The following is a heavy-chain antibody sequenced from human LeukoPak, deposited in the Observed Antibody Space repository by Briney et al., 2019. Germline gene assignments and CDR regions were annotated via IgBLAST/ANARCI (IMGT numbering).Heavy chain of an antibody. CDR2: IYYSGST. Sequence: SETLSLTCTVSGGSISSYYWSWIRQPPGKGLEWIGYIYYSGSTNYNPSLTSRVTISVDTSKNQFSLKLSSVTAADTAVYYCARESFDSSGSLGAYYYYYYMDVWGKGTTVTVSS. J-gene: IGHJ6*03. V-gene: IGHV4-59*01. CDR3: ARESFDSSGSLGAYYYYYYMDV. D-gene: IGHD3-22*01. CDR1: GGSISSYY.